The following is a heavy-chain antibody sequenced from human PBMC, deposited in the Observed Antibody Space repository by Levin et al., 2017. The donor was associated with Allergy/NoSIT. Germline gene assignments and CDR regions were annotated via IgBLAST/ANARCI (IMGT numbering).Heavy chain of an antibody. CDR1: GFTFTSYW. CDR2: IKEDESEK. J-gene: IGHJ4*02. V-gene: IGHV3-7*01. D-gene: IGHD3-10*01. Sequence: GGSLRLSCTASGFTFTSYWMSWLRQAPGKGLEWVANIKEDESEKYYVDSVQGRFTISRDNTKNSLYLQMNSLRAEDTAVYYCTRAGPYGSGRRDYWGQGTLVTVSS. CDR3: TRAGPYGSGRRDY.